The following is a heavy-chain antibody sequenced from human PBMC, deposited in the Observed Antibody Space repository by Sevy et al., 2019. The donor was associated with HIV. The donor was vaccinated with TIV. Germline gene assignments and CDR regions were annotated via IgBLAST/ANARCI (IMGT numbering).Heavy chain of an antibody. CDR1: EFTFSTNA. D-gene: IGHD2-15*01. CDR3: AKGFCRGGTCPWDYYYYGLDV. J-gene: IGHJ6*02. CDR2: ISGSGRYT. Sequence: GGSLRLSCAASEFTFSTNAMNWVRQAPGKGLELDSSISGSGRYTYYADSVEGRFTISRDNSTNTMYVQMISLRAEDTAVYYCAKGFCRGGTCPWDYYYYGLDVWGQGTTVTVSS. V-gene: IGHV3-23*01.